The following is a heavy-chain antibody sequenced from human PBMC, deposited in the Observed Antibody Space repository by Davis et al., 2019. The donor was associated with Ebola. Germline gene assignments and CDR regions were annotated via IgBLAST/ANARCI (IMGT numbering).Heavy chain of an antibody. V-gene: IGHV4-38-2*02. CDR1: GYSISSAYY. Sequence: MPSETLSLTCTVSGYSISSAYYWGWIRQPPGKGLERIGNIHHTGTTYYNPSLKSRVTISVDTSKNQFSLRLTSVTAADTAVYYCARVDSSGSRRGFDYWGQGTLVPVSS. CDR3: ARVDSSGSRRGFDY. J-gene: IGHJ4*02. D-gene: IGHD6-19*01. CDR2: IHHTGTT.